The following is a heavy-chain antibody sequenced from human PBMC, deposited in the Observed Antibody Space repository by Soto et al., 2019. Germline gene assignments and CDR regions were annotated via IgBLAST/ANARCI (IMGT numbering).Heavy chain of an antibody. J-gene: IGHJ4*02. Sequence: SETLSLTCVVSGGSITSYRWNWIRQFPGKGLEWIDYTECTDNTNYNPTLKNLATKSMDTSKNQLPHKLTAMTAAMKAFYHCERDVHSCFTHYFDHWGQGTLVTVSS. CDR3: ERDVHSCFTHYFDH. CDR1: GGSITSYR. V-gene: IGHV4-59*01. CDR2: TECTDNT. D-gene: IGHD2-15*01.